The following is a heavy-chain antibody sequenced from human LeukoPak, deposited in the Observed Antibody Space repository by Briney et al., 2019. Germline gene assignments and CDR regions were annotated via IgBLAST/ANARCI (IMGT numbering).Heavy chain of an antibody. Sequence: PGGSLRLSCAASGFTFRNHGMNWVRQAPGKGLEWVSGISPSGGGTYYADSVKGRFTISRDDSKNTLSLQMNSLRVEDTVLYYCAQDIAWGAFEHWGQGTLVTVSS. J-gene: IGHJ4*02. V-gene: IGHV3-23*01. CDR3: AQDIAWGAFEH. D-gene: IGHD7-27*01. CDR1: GFTFRNHG. CDR2: ISPSGGGT.